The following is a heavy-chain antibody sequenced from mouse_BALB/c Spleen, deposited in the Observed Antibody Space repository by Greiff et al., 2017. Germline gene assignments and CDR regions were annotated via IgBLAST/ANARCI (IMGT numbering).Heavy chain of an antibody. D-gene: IGHD1-1*01. CDR1: GFTFTDYY. CDR2: IRNKANGYTT. V-gene: IGHV7-3*02. J-gene: IGHJ4*01. CDR3: ARDPITTAMDY. Sequence: EVQGVESGGGLVQPGGSLRLSCATSGFTFTDYYMSWVRQPPGKALEWLGFIRNKANGYTTEYSASVKGRFTISRDNSQSILYLQMNTLRAEDSATYYCARDPITTAMDYWGQGTSVTVSS.